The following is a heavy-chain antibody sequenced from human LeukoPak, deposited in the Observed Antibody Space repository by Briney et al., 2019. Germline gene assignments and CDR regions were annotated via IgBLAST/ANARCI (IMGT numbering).Heavy chain of an antibody. J-gene: IGHJ5*02. CDR1: GFTFSSYS. CDR3: ARGGNLEYSSSWYGDADNWFDP. Sequence: GGSLRLSCAASGFTFSSYSMNWVRQAPGKGLEWVSSISSSSSYIYYADSVKGQFTISRDNAKNSLYLQMNSLRAEDTAVYYCARGGNLEYSSSWYGDADNWFDPWGQGTLVTVSS. V-gene: IGHV3-21*01. CDR2: ISSSSSYI. D-gene: IGHD6-13*01.